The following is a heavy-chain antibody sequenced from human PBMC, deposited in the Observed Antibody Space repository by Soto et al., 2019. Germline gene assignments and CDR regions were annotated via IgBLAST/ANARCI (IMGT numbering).Heavy chain of an antibody. CDR3: ARDWGTPGRGSAVGYYYHYGMDV. CDR1: EFTFNTYW. Sequence: EVQLVESGGGLVQPGGSLRLSCLASEFTFNTYWMNWVRQAPGKGLEWVANIKDDGSEKYYVDTVKGRFTISRDNAKNSLYLQMKSLRGEDTAVYYCARDWGTPGRGSAVGYYYHYGMDVWGQGTTVTVS. D-gene: IGHD6-13*01. CDR2: IKDDGSEK. V-gene: IGHV3-7*05. J-gene: IGHJ6*02.